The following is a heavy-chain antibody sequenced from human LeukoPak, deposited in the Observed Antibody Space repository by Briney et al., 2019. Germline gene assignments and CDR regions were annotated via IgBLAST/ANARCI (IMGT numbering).Heavy chain of an antibody. CDR2: IKQDGSEK. Sequence: GGSLRLSCAASGFTFSSYEMSWVRQAPGKGLEWVANIKQDGSEKYYVDSVKGRFTISRDNAKNSLYLQMNSLRAEDTAVYYCARLSSGWLSDAFDIWGQGTMVTVSS. D-gene: IGHD6-19*01. CDR3: ARLSSGWLSDAFDI. CDR1: GFTFSSYE. V-gene: IGHV3-7*03. J-gene: IGHJ3*02.